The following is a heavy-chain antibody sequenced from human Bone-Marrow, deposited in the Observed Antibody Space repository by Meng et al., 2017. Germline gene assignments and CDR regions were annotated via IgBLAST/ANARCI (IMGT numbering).Heavy chain of an antibody. J-gene: IGHJ4*02. Sequence: GESLKISCAASGFTFSDYYMNWVRQASGKGLEWVSSISSSSTIYYADSVKGRFTISRDNAKNSLYLQMNSLRAEDTAVYYCARGIYCSGGSCYSLFDYWGQGTLVTVSS. D-gene: IGHD2-15*01. V-gene: IGHV3-69-1*01. CDR2: ISSSSTI. CDR1: GFTFSDYY. CDR3: ARGIYCSGGSCYSLFDY.